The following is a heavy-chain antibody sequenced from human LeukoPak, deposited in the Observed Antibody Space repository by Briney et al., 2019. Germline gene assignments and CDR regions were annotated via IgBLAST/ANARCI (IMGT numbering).Heavy chain of an antibody. CDR2: IYYSGST. J-gene: IGHJ6*02. D-gene: IGHD2/OR15-2a*01. CDR1: GGSISSYY. V-gene: IGHV4-59*01. Sequence: PSETLSLTCTVSGGSISSYYWSWIRQPPGRGLEWIGYIYYSGSTNYNPSLKSRVTISVDTSKKQVSLNLSSVTAADTAVYYCARRTEYDGMDVWGQGTTVTVSS. CDR3: ARRTEYDGMDV.